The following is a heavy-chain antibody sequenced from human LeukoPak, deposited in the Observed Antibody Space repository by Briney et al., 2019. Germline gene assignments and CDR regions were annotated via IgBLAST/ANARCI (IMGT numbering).Heavy chain of an antibody. CDR1: GYSFTSYW. Sequence: GESLKISCKGSGYSFTSYWIGWVRQMPGKGLEWMGIIYPGDSDTRYSPSFQGQVTISADKSISTAYLQWSSLKASDTAMYYCARRLMYYYDTSGYDVAFDIWSQGTMVTVSS. V-gene: IGHV5-51*01. D-gene: IGHD3-22*01. J-gene: IGHJ3*02. CDR3: ARRLMYYYDTSGYDVAFDI. CDR2: IYPGDSDT.